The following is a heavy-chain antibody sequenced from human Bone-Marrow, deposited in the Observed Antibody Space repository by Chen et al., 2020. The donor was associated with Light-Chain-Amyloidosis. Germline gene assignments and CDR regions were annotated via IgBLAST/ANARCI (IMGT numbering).Heavy chain of an antibody. CDR3: SRQRTTSAWGPKGGYFDF. V-gene: IGHV4-39*01. J-gene: IGHJ4*02. CDR1: GAFLNTVDYY. CDR2: VYYSGST. Sequence: QLQLQESGPGLVKPSETLSLTCTVSGAFLNTVDYYWGWVRQPPGRGLEWIGSVYYSGSTYQIRSLKRRVTRSVDTSKNQFARRLTSVTAADTAVYYCSRQRTTSAWGPKGGYFDFWGRGTLVTVSS. D-gene: IGHD3-16*01.